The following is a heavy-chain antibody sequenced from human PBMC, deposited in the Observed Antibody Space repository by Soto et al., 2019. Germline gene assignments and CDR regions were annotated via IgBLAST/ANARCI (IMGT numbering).Heavy chain of an antibody. J-gene: IGHJ5*02. V-gene: IGHV3-30-3*01. CDR1: GFTFSSYA. CDR3: ARIYCSSTSCYLNWFDP. Sequence: GGSLRLSCAASGFTFSSYAMHWVRQAPGKGLEWVAVISYDGSNKYYADSVKGRFTISRDNSKNTLYLQMNSLRAEDTAVYYCARIYCSSTSCYLNWFDPWGQGTMVTVSS. D-gene: IGHD2-2*01. CDR2: ISYDGSNK.